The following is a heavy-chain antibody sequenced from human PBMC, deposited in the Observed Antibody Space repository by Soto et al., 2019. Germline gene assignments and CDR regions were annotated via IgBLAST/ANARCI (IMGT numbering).Heavy chain of an antibody. CDR2: IYYSGST. CDR3: ARDSLYYYGMDV. CDR1: GGSISSYY. Sequence: SETLSLTCTVSGGSISSYYWSWIRQPPGKGLEWIGYIYYSGSTNYNPSLKSRVTISVDTSKNQFSLKLSSVTAADTAVYYCARDSLYYYGMDVWGQGTTVTVSS. V-gene: IGHV4-59*01. J-gene: IGHJ6*02.